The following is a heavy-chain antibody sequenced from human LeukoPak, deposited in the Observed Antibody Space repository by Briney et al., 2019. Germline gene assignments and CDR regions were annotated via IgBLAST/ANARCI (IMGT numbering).Heavy chain of an antibody. D-gene: IGHD3-10*01. J-gene: IGHJ4*02. CDR3: ARRLYYYGSGSPLGY. CDR1: GDSISSSNSY. CDR2: INHSGST. Sequence: SETLSLTCTVSGDSISSSNSYWGWIRQPPGKGLEWIGEINHSGSTNYNPSLKSRVTISVDTSKNQFSLKLSSVTAADTAVYYCARRLYYYGSGSPLGYWGQGTLVTVSS. V-gene: IGHV4-39*07.